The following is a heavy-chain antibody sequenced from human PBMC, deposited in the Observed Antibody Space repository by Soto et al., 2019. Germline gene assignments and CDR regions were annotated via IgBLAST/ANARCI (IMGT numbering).Heavy chain of an antibody. Sequence: PSETLSLTCTVSGGSISSYYWSWIRQPPGKGLEWIGYIYYSGSTNYNPSLKSRDTISVDTSKNQFSLKMSSVTAADTAVYYCGRLRIAVAGTGRYYFDYWGQGTLVTVSS. CDR3: GRLRIAVAGTGRYYFDY. V-gene: IGHV4-59*08. CDR1: GGSISSYY. CDR2: IYYSGST. D-gene: IGHD6-19*01. J-gene: IGHJ4*02.